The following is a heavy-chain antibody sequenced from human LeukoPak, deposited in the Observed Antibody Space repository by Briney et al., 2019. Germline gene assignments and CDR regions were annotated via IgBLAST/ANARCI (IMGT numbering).Heavy chain of an antibody. CDR1: GFTFSSYA. D-gene: IGHD3-22*01. CDR3: AKDRDDSSEFDY. J-gene: IGHJ4*02. V-gene: IGHV3-23*01. Sequence: GGSLRLSCAASGFTFSSYAMSWVRQAPGKGLEWVSAISGSGGSTYYADSVKGRFTISRDNSKDTLYLQMNSLRAEDTAVYYCAKDRDDSSEFDYWGQGTLVTVSS. CDR2: ISGSGGST.